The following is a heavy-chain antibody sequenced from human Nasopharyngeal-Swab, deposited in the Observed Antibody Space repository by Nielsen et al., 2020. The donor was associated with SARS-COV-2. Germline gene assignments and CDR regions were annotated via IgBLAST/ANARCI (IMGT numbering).Heavy chain of an antibody. CDR2: IYYSGST. Sequence: SETLSLTCTVTGGSISSSSYYWGWIRQPPGKGLEWIGSIYYSGSTYCNPSLKNRVTISVDTSKNQFSLKLSSVTAAYTAVYYCARGVDTADDAFDIWGQGTMVTVSS. D-gene: IGHD5-18*01. CDR3: ARGVDTADDAFDI. V-gene: IGHV4-39*01. CDR1: GGSISSSSYY. J-gene: IGHJ3*02.